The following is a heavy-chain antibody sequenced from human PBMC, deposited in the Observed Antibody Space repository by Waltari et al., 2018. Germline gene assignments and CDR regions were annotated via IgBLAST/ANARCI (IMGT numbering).Heavy chain of an antibody. CDR1: DVSITSNRHH. J-gene: IGHJ3*01. Sequence: HLQLQESGPGLLKPSETLSLTCNVSDVSITSNRHHWVWVRQPPGQGLEWIGTLSSSGATYRSPSLKSRVTRSGDTSKNQPSRILGSVTAADTAVYYCATYIGASIGTAAFDVWGQGTMVTVSA. D-gene: IGHD5-12*01. V-gene: IGHV4-39*01. CDR2: LSSSGAT. CDR3: ATYIGASIGTAAFDV.